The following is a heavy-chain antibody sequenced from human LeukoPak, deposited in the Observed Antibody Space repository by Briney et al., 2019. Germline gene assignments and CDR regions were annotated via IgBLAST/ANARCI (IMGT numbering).Heavy chain of an antibody. V-gene: IGHV4-34*01. CDR3: ARDTAVSQVVLIDY. J-gene: IGHJ4*02. Sequence: KASETLSLTCAVYGGSFSGYYWSWIRQPPGKGLEWIGEINHSGSTNYNPSLKSRVTISVDTSKNQFSLKLSSVTAADTAVYYCARDTAVSQVVLIDYWGQGTLVTVSS. D-gene: IGHD2-21*02. CDR1: GGSFSGYY. CDR2: INHSGST.